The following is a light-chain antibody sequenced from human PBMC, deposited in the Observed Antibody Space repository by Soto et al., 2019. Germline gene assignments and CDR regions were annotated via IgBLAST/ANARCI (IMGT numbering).Light chain of an antibody. J-gene: IGLJ3*02. Sequence: QSVLTQPPSVSGAPGQTVTISGPGSRSNIGEGYHVQWYQHLPGRAPKLLIYGDNNRPSGVPDRFSGSKSGTSASLAITGLQAEDEADYYCQSYDNNLSGWVFGGGTKLTVL. CDR2: GDN. V-gene: IGLV1-40*01. CDR1: RSNIGEGYH. CDR3: QSYDNNLSGWV.